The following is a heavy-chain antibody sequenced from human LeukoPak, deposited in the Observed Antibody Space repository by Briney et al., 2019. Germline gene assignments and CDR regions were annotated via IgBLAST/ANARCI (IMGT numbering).Heavy chain of an antibody. CDR3: ARFSPRAMGNYLDF. CDR2: IYTSGST. Sequence: SETLSITCTVSGGSISSYYWSWIRQPAGKGLEWIGRIYTSGSTNYNPSLKSRVILSLDKSANQFSLNLSSVTAADTAVYYCARFSPRAMGNYLDFWGQGTLVTVSS. CDR1: GGSISSYY. V-gene: IGHV4-4*07. D-gene: IGHD7-27*01. J-gene: IGHJ4*02.